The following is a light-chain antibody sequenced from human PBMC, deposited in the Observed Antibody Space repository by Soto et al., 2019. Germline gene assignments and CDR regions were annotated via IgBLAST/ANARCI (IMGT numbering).Light chain of an antibody. V-gene: IGLV4-60*03. CDR1: SRHSSYS. CDR3: ETWDSNTHKV. Sequence: QPVLTQSSSASASLGSSVKLTCTLSSRHSSYSIAWHQQQPGKAPRYLMKLEGSGSYNKGSGVPDRFSGSSSGGDPYLTIPNLQSEDEADYYCETWDSNTHKVFGGGTQLTVL. J-gene: IGLJ2*01. CDR2: LEGSGSY.